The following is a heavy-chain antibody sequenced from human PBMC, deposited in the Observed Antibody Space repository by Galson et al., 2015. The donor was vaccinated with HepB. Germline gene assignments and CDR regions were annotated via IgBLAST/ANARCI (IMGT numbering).Heavy chain of an antibody. CDR2: IYWDDDK. V-gene: IGHV2-5*02. CDR1: GFSLSTSGVG. J-gene: IGHJ3*02. Sequence: PALVKPTQTLTLTCTFSGFSLSTSGVGVGWIRQPPGKALEWLALIYWDDDKRYSPSLKSRLTITKDTSKNQVVLTMTNLDPVDTATYYCAHGGRRNYYDSSGYYFRAFDIWGQGTMVTVSS. D-gene: IGHD3-22*01. CDR3: AHGGRRNYYDSSGYYFRAFDI.